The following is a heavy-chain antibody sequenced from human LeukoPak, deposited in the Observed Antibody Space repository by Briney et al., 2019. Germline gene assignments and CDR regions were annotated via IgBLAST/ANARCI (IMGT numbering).Heavy chain of an antibody. CDR1: GGSISSYY. V-gene: IGHV4-59*01. J-gene: IGHJ4*02. CDR3: AGMVRGVNPYPHY. D-gene: IGHD3-10*01. Sequence: SETLSLTCTVSGGSISSYYWSWIRQPPGKGLEWIGYIYYSGSTNYNPSLKSRVTISVDTSKNQFSLKLSSVTAADTAVYYWAGMVRGVNPYPHYWGQGTLVTVSS. CDR2: IYYSGST.